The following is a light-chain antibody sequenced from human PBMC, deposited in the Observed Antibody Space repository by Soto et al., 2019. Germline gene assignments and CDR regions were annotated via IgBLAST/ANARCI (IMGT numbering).Light chain of an antibody. CDR2: DVS. J-gene: IGLJ1*01. CDR1: NIDVGGYNY. Sequence: QSVLTQPASVSGSPGQSITISCTGTNIDVGGYNYVSWYQQHPGKAPRLIIYDVSNRPSGVSNRFSGSKSGNTASLTISGLQAEDEADYYCNSYRSTSARYVFGTGTKVTVL. V-gene: IGLV2-14*01. CDR3: NSYRSTSARYV.